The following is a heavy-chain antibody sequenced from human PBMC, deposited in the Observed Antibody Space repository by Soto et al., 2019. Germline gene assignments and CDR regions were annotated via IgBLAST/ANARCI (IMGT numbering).Heavy chain of an antibody. CDR3: AKGLYVDTAWEVVY. Sequence: EVQLLESGGGLVQPGGSLRLSCAASGFTFSSYAMSWVRQAPGKGLEWVSAISGSGGSTYYADSVKGRFTISSDNSKNTLYLQMNSLRAEDTAVSYCAKGLYVDTAWEVVYWGQGTLVTVSS. J-gene: IGHJ4*02. D-gene: IGHD5-18*01. V-gene: IGHV3-23*01. CDR1: GFTFSSYA. CDR2: ISGSGGST.